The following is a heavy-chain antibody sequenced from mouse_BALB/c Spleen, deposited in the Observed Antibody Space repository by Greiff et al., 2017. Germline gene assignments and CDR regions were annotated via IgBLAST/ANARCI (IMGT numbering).Heavy chain of an antibody. V-gene: IGHV1-87*01. CDR2: IYPGDGDT. J-gene: IGHJ4*01. CDR1: GYTFTSYW. D-gene: IGHD1-1*01. Sequence: VQLQQSGAELARPGASVKLSCKASGYTFTSYWMQWVKQRPGQGLEWIGAIYPGDGDTRYTQKFKGKATLTADKSSSTAYMQLSSLASEDSAVYYCARFIYYYGSSYGAMDYWGQGTSVTVSS. CDR3: ARFIYYYGSSYGAMDY.